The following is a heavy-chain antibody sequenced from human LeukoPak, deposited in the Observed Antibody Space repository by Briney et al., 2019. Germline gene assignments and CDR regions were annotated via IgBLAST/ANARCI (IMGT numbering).Heavy chain of an antibody. Sequence: GGSLRLSCAPSGFNFNHYGMHWVRQAPGTGLEWVAFIRYDGNNKYYADSVKGGFTVSRDKSKNTMYLQMNSLRAEDTAVYYCAKGPDYYGSGSYLWYMDVWGKGTTVIISS. J-gene: IGHJ6*03. CDR3: AKGPDYYGSGSYLWYMDV. CDR2: IRYDGNNK. CDR1: GFNFNHYG. V-gene: IGHV3-30*02. D-gene: IGHD3-10*01.